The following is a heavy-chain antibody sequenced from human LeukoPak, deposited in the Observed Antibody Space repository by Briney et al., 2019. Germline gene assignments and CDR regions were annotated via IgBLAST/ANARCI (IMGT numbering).Heavy chain of an antibody. CDR3: ARGLTRTTVTTAGVGY. CDR2: INHSGST. J-gene: IGHJ4*02. Sequence: SETLSPTCAVYGGSFSGYYWSWIRQPPGKGLEWIGEINHSGSTNYNPSLKSRVTISVDTPKNQFSLKLSSVTAADTAVYYCARGLTRTTVTTAGVGYWGQGTLVTVSS. V-gene: IGHV4-34*01. D-gene: IGHD4-17*01. CDR1: GGSFSGYY.